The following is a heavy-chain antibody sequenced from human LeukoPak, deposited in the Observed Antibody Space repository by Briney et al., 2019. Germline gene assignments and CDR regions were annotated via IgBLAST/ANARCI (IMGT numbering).Heavy chain of an antibody. CDR3: ATFTEATYYYDSSGYFPFRY. V-gene: IGHV3-21*01. J-gene: IGHJ4*02. D-gene: IGHD3-22*01. CDR2: ISSSSSYI. CDR1: GFTFSSYS. Sequence: GGSLRLSCAASGFTFSSYSMNWVRQAPGKGLEWVSSISSSSSYIYYADSVKGRFTISRDNAKNSLYLQMNSLRAEDTAVYYCATFTEATYYYDSSGYFPFRYWGQGTLVTVSS.